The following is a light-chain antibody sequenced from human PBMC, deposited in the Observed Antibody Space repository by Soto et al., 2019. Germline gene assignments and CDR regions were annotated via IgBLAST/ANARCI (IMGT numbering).Light chain of an antibody. V-gene: IGKV1-9*01. CDR2: EAS. CDR3: QQTRSYPST. CDR1: QDINSY. Sequence: IQLTQSPSSLSASIGDRVTITCRASQDINSYLARYQQKPGKAPNLLIYEASILQRGVPSRFSGSISGTDFTLTISSLQAEDFATYYCQQTRSYPSTFGGGTKVDIK. J-gene: IGKJ4*01.